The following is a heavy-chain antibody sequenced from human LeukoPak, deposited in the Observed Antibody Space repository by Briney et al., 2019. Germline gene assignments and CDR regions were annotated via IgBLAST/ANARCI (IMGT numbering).Heavy chain of an antibody. J-gene: IGHJ3*02. CDR2: INPNSGGT. Sequence: ASVKVSCKASGYTFTGYYMHWVRQALGQGLEWMGWINPNSGGTNYAQKFQGWVTMTRDTSISTAYMELSRLRSDDTAVYYCARDIAVAGYPADSNAFDIWGQGTMVTVSS. D-gene: IGHD6-19*01. CDR1: GYTFTGYY. V-gene: IGHV1-2*04. CDR3: ARDIAVAGYPADSNAFDI.